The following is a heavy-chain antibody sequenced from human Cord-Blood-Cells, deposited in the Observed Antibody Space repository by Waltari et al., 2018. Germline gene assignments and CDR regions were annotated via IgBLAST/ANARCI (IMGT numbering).Heavy chain of an antibody. J-gene: IGHJ4*02. V-gene: IGHV1-69*06. CDR3: ARSGPGGGYDRFDY. CDR2: ISPILGTA. D-gene: IGHD5-12*01. Sequence: QVQLVQSGAEVKKPGSSVKVSCKPSGGTFSSYAISWVRQAPGQGLEWMGGISPILGTANDAQKCQGRGKITADKSTSTAYMELSRLRAEDTAVYYCARSGPGGGYDRFDYWGQGTLVTVSS. CDR1: GGTFSSYA.